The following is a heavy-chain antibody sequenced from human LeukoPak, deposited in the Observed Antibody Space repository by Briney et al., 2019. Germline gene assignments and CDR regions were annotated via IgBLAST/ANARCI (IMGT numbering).Heavy chain of an antibody. V-gene: IGHV3-49*04. CDR2: IRSKTYGGTT. CDR3: SSLGVATAGDAFDI. J-gene: IGHJ3*02. Sequence: GGSLRLSCTASGFIFGDYALSWVRQAPGKGLEWVSFIRSKTYGGTTEYAASVKGRFIISRNDSKSIAYLQMNSLKTEDTAVYYCSSLGVATAGDAFDIWGQGTMVTVSS. CDR1: GFIFGDYA. D-gene: IGHD2-21*02.